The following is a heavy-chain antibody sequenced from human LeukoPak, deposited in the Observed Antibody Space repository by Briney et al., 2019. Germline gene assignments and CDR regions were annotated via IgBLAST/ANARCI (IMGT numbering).Heavy chain of an antibody. D-gene: IGHD1-20*01. V-gene: IGHV4-59*01. Sequence: SETLSLTCTVSGVSISSYYWSWIRQPPGKGLEWIGYIYYSGSTNYNPSLKSRVTISVDTSKNQFSLKLSSVTAADTAVYYCSTYNWNDSDAFDIWGQGTMVTVSS. CDR2: IYYSGST. CDR3: STYNWNDSDAFDI. CDR1: GVSISSYY. J-gene: IGHJ3*02.